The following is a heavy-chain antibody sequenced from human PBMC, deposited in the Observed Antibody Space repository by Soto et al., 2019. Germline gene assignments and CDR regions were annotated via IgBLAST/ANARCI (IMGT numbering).Heavy chain of an antibody. J-gene: IGHJ3*02. D-gene: IGHD2-15*01. Sequence: GGSLRLSCAASGFTFSSYGMHWVRQAPGKGLEWVAVIWYDGSNKYYVDSVKGRFTISRDNSKNTLYLQMNSLRAEDTAVYYCARDFEYCSGGSCYSGAFDIWGQGTMVTVSS. CDR1: GFTFSSYG. CDR3: ARDFEYCSGGSCYSGAFDI. CDR2: IWYDGSNK. V-gene: IGHV3-33*01.